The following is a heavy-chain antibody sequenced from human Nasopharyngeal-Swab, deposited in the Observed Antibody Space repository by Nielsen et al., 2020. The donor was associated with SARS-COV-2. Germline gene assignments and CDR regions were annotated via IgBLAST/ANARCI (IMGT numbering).Heavy chain of an antibody. CDR2: VYSRGDS. D-gene: IGHD5-24*01. CDR3: AWGDKTLVRDGFDV. V-gene: IGHV4-61*02. Sequence: SETLSLTCSVSVSGGSINSGTYYWNWIRQPAGKGLEWPGRVYSRGDSDYNPSLQSRIPISMDASTNQLSLELTSVTAADTALYYCAWGDKTLVRDGFDVWGQGTMVTVSS. CDR1: GGSINSGTYY. J-gene: IGHJ3*01.